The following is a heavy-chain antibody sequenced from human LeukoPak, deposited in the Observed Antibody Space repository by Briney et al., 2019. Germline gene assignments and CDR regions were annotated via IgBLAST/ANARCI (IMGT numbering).Heavy chain of an antibody. J-gene: IGHJ4*02. D-gene: IGHD3-22*01. Sequence: PGGSLRLSCAASGFTFSSYAMSWVRQAPGKGLEWVSGLSGSGGSTYYADSVKGRFTISRDNSKNTLSLQMISLRAEDTAVYYCAKLTSKDYYDSSGYYSGNFDYWGQGTLVAVSS. V-gene: IGHV3-23*01. CDR3: AKLTSKDYYDSSGYYSGNFDY. CDR2: LSGSGGST. CDR1: GFTFSSYA.